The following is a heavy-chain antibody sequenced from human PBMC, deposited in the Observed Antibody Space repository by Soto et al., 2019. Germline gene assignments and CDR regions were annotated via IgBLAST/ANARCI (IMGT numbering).Heavy chain of an antibody. CDR1: GFTFSSYS. Sequence: GESLKISCAASGFTFSSYSMNWVRQAPGKGLEWVSSISSSSSYIYYADSVKGRFTISRDNAKNSLYLQMNSLRAEDTAVYYCARGLEMATILAWFDPWGQGTLVTVSS. V-gene: IGHV3-21*01. D-gene: IGHD5-12*01. CDR2: ISSSSSYI. J-gene: IGHJ5*02. CDR3: ARGLEMATILAWFDP.